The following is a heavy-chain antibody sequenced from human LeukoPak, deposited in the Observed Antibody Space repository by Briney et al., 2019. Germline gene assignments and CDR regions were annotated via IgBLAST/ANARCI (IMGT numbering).Heavy chain of an antibody. V-gene: IGHV4-34*01. CDR2: INRSGTT. D-gene: IGHD1-1*01. CDR3: ARGGFGNPLQLQPRRPFDM. J-gene: IGHJ3*02. CDR1: GGIFNGYY. Sequence: PSETLSLTCAVYGGIFNGYYWSWIRQPPGKGLEWIGEINRSGTTNYNPTLKSRVTISVDTSKSQVSLKLTSVTAADTAVFYCARGGFGNPLQLQPRRPFDMWGQGTVVTISS.